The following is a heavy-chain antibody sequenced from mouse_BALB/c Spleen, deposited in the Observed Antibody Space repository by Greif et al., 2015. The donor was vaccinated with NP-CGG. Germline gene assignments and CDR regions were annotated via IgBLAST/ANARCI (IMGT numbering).Heavy chain of an antibody. J-gene: IGHJ4*01. CDR3: ARHGERGMDY. CDR1: GFTFSSYG. V-gene: IGHV5-6*01. CDR2: ISSGGSYT. Sequence: EVHLVESGGDLVKPGGSLKLSCAASGFTFSSYGMSWVRQTPDKRLEWVATISSGGSYTYYPDSVKGRFTISRDNAKNTLYLQMSSLKSEDTAMYYCARHGERGMDYWGQGTSVTVSS.